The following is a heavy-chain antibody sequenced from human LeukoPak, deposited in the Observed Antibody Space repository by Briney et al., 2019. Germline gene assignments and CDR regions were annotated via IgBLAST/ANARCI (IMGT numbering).Heavy chain of an antibody. V-gene: IGHV1-8*01. J-gene: IGHJ1*01. CDR2: MNPNNGNT. D-gene: IGHD6-19*01. CDR1: GYTFTSYD. CDR3: TRGGPVAGTHKYFQH. Sequence: ASVTVSCKASGYTFTSYDINWVRQATGQGLEWMGWMNPNNGNTDYAQKFQGRVTLTRNTSISTAYMELSGLRSEDTAVYYCTRGGPVAGTHKYFQHWGQGTLVTVSS.